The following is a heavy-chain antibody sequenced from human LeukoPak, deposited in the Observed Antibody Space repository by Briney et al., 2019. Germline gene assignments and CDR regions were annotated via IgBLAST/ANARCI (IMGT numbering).Heavy chain of an antibody. V-gene: IGHV1-18*01. CDR2: INTFTGDT. CDR3: ARYYWARSGSLYENYALDV. D-gene: IGHD3-10*01. CDR1: GYTFSSHG. Sequence: ASVKVSCKTSGYTFSSHGITWARQAPGQGLEWMGRINTFTGDTNYEQKLQDRVTMTTDTSTTTAYMELRSLRSDDTAVYYCARYYWARSGSLYENYALDVWGQGTTVTVSS. J-gene: IGHJ6*02.